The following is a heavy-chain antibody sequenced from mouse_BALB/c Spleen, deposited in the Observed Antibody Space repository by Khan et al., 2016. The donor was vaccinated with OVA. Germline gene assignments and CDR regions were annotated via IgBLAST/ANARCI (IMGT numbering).Heavy chain of an antibody. CDR3: TRLFGKIFDY. CDR2: ISSGGAYT. V-gene: IGHV5-9-3*01. Sequence: EVELVESGGGLVKPGGPLKLSCAASGFTFSYYAMSWVRQTPEKRLDWVATISSGGAYTYYPDSVKGRFIISRDDAKNTLYLKISSLRSDDTARYYCTRLFGKIFDYWGQGTTLTVSS. CDR1: GFTFSYYA. D-gene: IGHD2-1*01. J-gene: IGHJ2*01.